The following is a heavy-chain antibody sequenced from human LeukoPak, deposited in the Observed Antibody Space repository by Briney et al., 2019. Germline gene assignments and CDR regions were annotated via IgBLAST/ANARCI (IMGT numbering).Heavy chain of an antibody. Sequence: PSETLSLTCTVSGGSISSGGYYWSWIRQHPGKGLEWIGYIYYSGSTYYNPSLKSRVAISVDTSKNQFSLKLSSVTAADTAVYYCARIQGPLRYFDWSPSFDYWGQGTLVTVSS. CDR1: GGSISSGGYY. D-gene: IGHD3-9*01. V-gene: IGHV4-31*03. CDR3: ARIQGPLRYFDWSPSFDY. J-gene: IGHJ4*02. CDR2: IYYSGST.